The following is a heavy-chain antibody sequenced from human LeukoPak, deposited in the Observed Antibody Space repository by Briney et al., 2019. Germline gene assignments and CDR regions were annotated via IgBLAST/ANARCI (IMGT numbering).Heavy chain of an antibody. CDR2: IYSTGKN. CDR1: GGSTNSHY. D-gene: IGHD6-19*01. CDR3: VRRDTGWNYFDY. J-gene: IGHJ4*02. Sequence: SETLSLTCAVSGGSTNSHYWGWIRQPPGKGLQWIGDIYSTGKNNYNPSLKSRVTISLDTSKSHLSLNLTSVLAADTAIYYCVRRDTGWNYFDYWGQGILVTVSS. V-gene: IGHV4-4*08.